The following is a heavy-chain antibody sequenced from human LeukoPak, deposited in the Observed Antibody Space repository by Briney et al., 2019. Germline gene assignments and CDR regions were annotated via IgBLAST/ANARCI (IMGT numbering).Heavy chain of an antibody. J-gene: IGHJ5*02. CDR2: IYYSGST. Sequence: SGTLSLPCTVSGGSISSSSYYWGWIRPPPGKGLEWIGIIYYSGSTYYNPSLKSRVTISVDTSKNQFSLKLSSVTAADTAVYYCASGNGYCSSTSCSGGWFDPWGQGTLVTVSS. D-gene: IGHD2-2*03. CDR1: GGSISSSSYY. CDR3: ASGNGYCSSTSCSGGWFDP. V-gene: IGHV4-39*01.